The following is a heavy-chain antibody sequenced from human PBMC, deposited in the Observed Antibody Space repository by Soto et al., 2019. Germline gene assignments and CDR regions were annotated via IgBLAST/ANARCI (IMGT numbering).Heavy chain of an antibody. D-gene: IGHD2-15*01. J-gene: IGHJ6*02. V-gene: IGHV3-30-3*01. Sequence: QVQLVESGGGVVQPGRSRRLSCGASEFTFRSYAMHWVRQAPGKGLECVAVISYDGSNQFYRDYLKGRFTISGDNSKNTLYLQINSLRHEDTAVYYCARGDREDIAVVVGVRPGEYGVDVWGQGTTVTVSS. CDR1: EFTFRSYA. CDR3: ARGDREDIAVVVGVRPGEYGVDV. CDR2: ISYDGSNQ.